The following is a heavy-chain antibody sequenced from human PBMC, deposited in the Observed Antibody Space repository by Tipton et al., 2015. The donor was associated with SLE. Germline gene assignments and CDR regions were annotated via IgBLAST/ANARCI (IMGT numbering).Heavy chain of an antibody. CDR1: GFTFSNYA. CDR3: AKDGPTAVAGGGYYYYMDV. D-gene: IGHD6-19*01. CDR2: ISSEGSDK. J-gene: IGHJ6*03. V-gene: IGHV3-33*05. Sequence: QLVQSGGGVVQPGRSLRLSCSASGFTFSNYAMYWVRQAPGKGLEWVSVISSEGSDKHYADSVKGRFTISRDNSKNALYLQMNSLRAENTAVYYCAKDGPTAVAGGGYYYYMDVWGKGTTVTVSS.